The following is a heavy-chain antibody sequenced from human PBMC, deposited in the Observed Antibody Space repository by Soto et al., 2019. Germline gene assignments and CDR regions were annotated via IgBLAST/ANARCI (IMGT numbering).Heavy chain of an antibody. V-gene: IGHV3-21*06. J-gene: IGHJ4*02. Sequence: GGSLRLSCAASGFVFSDFQFNWVRQAPGGGLEWLSSITGTSAFTEYAESIEGRFTISRDNPNNLLFLHMNSLRAEDTAVYYCAKDNGVFDYWGQGTLVTVSS. CDR1: GFVFSDFQ. CDR3: AKDNGVFDY. CDR2: ITGTSAFT. D-gene: IGHD3-10*01.